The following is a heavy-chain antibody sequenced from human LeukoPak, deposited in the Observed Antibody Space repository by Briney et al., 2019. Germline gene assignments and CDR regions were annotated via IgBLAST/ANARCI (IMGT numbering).Heavy chain of an antibody. CDR3: AKDYRAPAGPGTVFDY. V-gene: IGHV3-9*03. CDR1: GFTFDDYA. Sequence: GRSLRLSCAASGFTFDDYAMHWVRQAPGKGLEWVSGISWNSGSIGYADSVKGRFTISRDNAKNSLYLQMNSLRAEDMALYYCAKDYRAPAGPGTVFDYWGQGTLVTVSS. CDR2: ISWNSGSI. D-gene: IGHD2-2*01. J-gene: IGHJ4*02.